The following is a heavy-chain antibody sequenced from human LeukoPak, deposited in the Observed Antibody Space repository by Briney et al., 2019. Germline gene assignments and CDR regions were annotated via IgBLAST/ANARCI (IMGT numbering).Heavy chain of an antibody. V-gene: IGHV1-2*04. CDR2: IGPKSGDT. CDR1: GYTFTDYF. D-gene: IGHD2-2*01. CDR3: ARGLWNIVVVPAATGDAFDI. J-gene: IGHJ3*02. Sequence: ASVKVSCKASGYTFTDYFIHWVRQAPGQGLEWMGWIGPKSGDTSYSQKFQGWVTVTRDTSISTAYLDLSRLRSDDTAVYYCARGLWNIVVVPAATGDAFDIWGQGTMVTVSS.